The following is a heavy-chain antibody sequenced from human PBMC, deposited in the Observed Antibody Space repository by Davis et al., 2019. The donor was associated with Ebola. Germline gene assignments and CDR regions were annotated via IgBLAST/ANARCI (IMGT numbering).Heavy chain of an antibody. D-gene: IGHD2-21*01. J-gene: IGHJ5*02. CDR3: AKMGHIVVVIAAPDP. CDR1: GFTFSSYW. Sequence: GESLKISCAASGFTFSSYWMSWVRQAPGKGLEWVANIKQDGSEKYYVDSVKGRFTISRDNAKNSLYLQMNSLRAEDTAVYYCAKMGHIVVVIAAPDPWGQGTLVTVSS. V-gene: IGHV3-7*03. CDR2: IKQDGSEK.